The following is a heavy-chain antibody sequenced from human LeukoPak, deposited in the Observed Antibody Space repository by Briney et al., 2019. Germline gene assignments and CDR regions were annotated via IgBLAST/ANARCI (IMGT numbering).Heavy chain of an antibody. Sequence: GGSLRLSWAASGFTFSSYGMTWVRQAPGKRLEWVSAISGSGGSTNYGDSVKGRFTISRDNSKNTLYLQMNSLRAEDTAVYYCAKSPYYDSSGYYPYWGQGTLITVSS. D-gene: IGHD3-22*01. CDR1: GFTFSSYG. V-gene: IGHV3-23*01. J-gene: IGHJ4*02. CDR2: ISGSGGST. CDR3: AKSPYYDSSGYYPY.